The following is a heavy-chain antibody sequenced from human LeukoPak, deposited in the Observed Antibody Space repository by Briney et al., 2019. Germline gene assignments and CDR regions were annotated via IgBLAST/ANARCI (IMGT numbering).Heavy chain of an antibody. V-gene: IGHV3-7*03. CDR1: GFTFSSYW. Sequence: GGSLRLSCAASGFTFSSYWMSWVRQAPGKGLEWVANMKQDGSEKYYVDSVKGRFTISRDNAKNSLYLQMNSLRAEDTAVYYCARDGSGYSSGWYSDYWGQGTLVTVSS. CDR2: MKQDGSEK. CDR3: ARDGSGYSSGWYSDY. D-gene: IGHD6-19*01. J-gene: IGHJ4*02.